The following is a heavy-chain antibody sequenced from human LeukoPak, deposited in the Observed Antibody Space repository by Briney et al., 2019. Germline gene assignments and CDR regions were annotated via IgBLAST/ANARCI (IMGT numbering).Heavy chain of an antibody. D-gene: IGHD3-10*01. V-gene: IGHV1-69*01. Sequence: GSSVKVSCKASGGTFSSYAISWVRQAPGQGLEWMGGIIPIFGTANYAQKFQGRVTITADESTSTASMELSSLRSEDTAVYYCARSEVRGPHMDNWFDPWGQGTLVTVRS. CDR3: ARSEVRGPHMDNWFDP. J-gene: IGHJ5*02. CDR1: GGTFSSYA. CDR2: IIPIFGTA.